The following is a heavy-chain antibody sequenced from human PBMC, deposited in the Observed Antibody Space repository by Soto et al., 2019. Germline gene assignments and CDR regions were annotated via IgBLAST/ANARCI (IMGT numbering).Heavy chain of an antibody. Sequence: GGSLRLSCAASGFTFDDYTMHWVRQAPGKGLEWVSLISWDGGSTYYADSVKGRFTISRDNSKNSLYLQMNSLRTEDTALYYCAKDIAPQSGTTFRRGDFWDDAFDIWGQGTMVTVSS. J-gene: IGHJ3*02. V-gene: IGHV3-43*01. D-gene: IGHD1-1*01. CDR3: AKDIAPQSGTTFRRGDFWDDAFDI. CDR1: GFTFDDYT. CDR2: ISWDGGST.